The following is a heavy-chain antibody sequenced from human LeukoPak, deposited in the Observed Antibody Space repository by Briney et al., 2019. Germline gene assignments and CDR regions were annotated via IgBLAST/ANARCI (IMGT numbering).Heavy chain of an antibody. CDR3: AKLPLYYDSSGYYF. CDR1: GFTFSSYS. J-gene: IGHJ4*02. V-gene: IGHV3-48*01. D-gene: IGHD3-22*01. CDR2: ISSSSSTI. Sequence: GGSLRLSCAASGFTFSSYSMNWVRQAPGKGLEWVSYISSSSSTIYYADSVKGRFTISRDNSKNTLYLQMNSLRAEDTAVYYCAKLPLYYDSSGYYFWGQGTLVTVSS.